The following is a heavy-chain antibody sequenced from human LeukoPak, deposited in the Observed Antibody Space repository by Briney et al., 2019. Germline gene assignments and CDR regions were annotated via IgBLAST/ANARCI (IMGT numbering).Heavy chain of an antibody. CDR1: GLHYKIYR. J-gene: IGHJ4*02. V-gene: IGHV3-21*01. CDR2: IYSCSTNI. Sequence: GGPLRLSCSASGLHYKIYRMIDPPDAPGKVLHWLSCIYSCSTNIYYADSVRGRFTIPRDNAKNSLYLQKNSLRAEDTAVYYCARVGGYCSSVSNCYGDYWGQGTLVTVSS. CDR3: ARVGGYCSSVSNCYGDY. D-gene: IGHD2-2*03.